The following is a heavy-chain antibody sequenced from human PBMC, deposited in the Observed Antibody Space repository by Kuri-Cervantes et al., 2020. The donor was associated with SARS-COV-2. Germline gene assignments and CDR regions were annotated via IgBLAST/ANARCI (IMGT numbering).Heavy chain of an antibody. V-gene: IGHV3-11*04. CDR1: GFIFSDYY. D-gene: IGHD1-26*01. Sequence: GESLKISCTASGFIFSDYYMTWIRQAPGKGLEWVSNIGPSGTTKYYADSVKGRFTISRDNSKNTLYLQMNSLRAEDTAVYYCARPYSGSYAAFFDYWGQGTLVTVSS. J-gene: IGHJ4*02. CDR2: IGPSGTTK. CDR3: ARPYSGSYAAFFDY.